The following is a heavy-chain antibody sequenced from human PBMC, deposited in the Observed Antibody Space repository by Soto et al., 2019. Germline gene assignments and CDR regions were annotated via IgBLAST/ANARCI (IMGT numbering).Heavy chain of an antibody. Sequence: PSETLSLTCTVSDSSISSGGYYWSWIRQHPGKGLEWIGYIYYSGSTYYNPSLKSRVTISVDTSKNQFSLKLSSVTAADTAVYYCARGATGYYDSSGYYPRYYYGMDVWGQGTTVTVSS. CDR2: IYYSGST. J-gene: IGHJ6*02. CDR1: DSSISSGGYY. D-gene: IGHD3-22*01. V-gene: IGHV4-31*03. CDR3: ARGATGYYDSSGYYPRYYYGMDV.